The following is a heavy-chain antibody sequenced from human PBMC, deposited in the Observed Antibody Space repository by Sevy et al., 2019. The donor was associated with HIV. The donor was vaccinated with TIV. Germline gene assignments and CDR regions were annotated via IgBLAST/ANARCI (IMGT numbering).Heavy chain of an antibody. V-gene: IGHV3-48*01. J-gene: IGHJ4*02. CDR1: GFTFSSYD. D-gene: IGHD5-12*01. Sequence: GGSLRLSCTASGFTFSSYDMNWVRQAPGKGLEWVSKISSSGSSIYYADSVKGRFTISRDNSKNTVYLQMNGLRAEDTAVYYCARETVSGYNLWGQGTLVTVSS. CDR3: ARETVSGYNL. CDR2: ISSSGSSI.